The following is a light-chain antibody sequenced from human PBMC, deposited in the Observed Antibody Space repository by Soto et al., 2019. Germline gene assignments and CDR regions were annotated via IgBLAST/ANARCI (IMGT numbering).Light chain of an antibody. CDR2: DVS. V-gene: IGLV2-14*01. CDR1: SSDVGDYNY. J-gene: IGLJ1*01. Sequence: QSVLTQPASVPGSPGQSITISCTGTSSDVGDYNYVSWYQQHPGKAPKLMIYDVSNRPSGVSNRFSGSKSGNTASLTISGLQAEDEADYYCSSYTSSSVYVFGTGTQLTVL. CDR3: SSYTSSSVYV.